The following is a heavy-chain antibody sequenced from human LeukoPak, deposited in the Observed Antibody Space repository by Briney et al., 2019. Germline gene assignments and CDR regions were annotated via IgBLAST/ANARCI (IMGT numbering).Heavy chain of an antibody. J-gene: IGHJ5*02. CDR2: ISWNSGSI. D-gene: IGHD3-9*01. CDR1: GFTFDDYA. CDR3: AKAPIRYDILTGRLYNWFDP. V-gene: IGHV3-9*01. Sequence: PGRSLRLSCAASGFTFDDYAMHWVRQAPGKGLEWVSGISWNSGSIGYADSVKGRFTISRDNAKNSLYLQMNSLRAEDTALYYCAKAPIRYDILTGRLYNWFDPWGQGTLVTVSS.